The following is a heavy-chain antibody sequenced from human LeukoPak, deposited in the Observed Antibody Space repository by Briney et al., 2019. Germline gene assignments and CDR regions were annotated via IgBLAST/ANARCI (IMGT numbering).Heavy chain of an antibody. Sequence: SETLSLTCTVSGGSISSSSYYWGWIRRPPAKGLELIGSIYYSGSTYYNPSLKSRVTISVDTSKNQFSLKLSSVTAADMAVYYCAREIFGVVKGWFDPWGQGTLVTVSS. J-gene: IGHJ5*02. CDR2: IYYSGST. CDR1: GGSISSSSYY. CDR3: AREIFGVVKGWFDP. V-gene: IGHV4-39*01. D-gene: IGHD3-3*01.